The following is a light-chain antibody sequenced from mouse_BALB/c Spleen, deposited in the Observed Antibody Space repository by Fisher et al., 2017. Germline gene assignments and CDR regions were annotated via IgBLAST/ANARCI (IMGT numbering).Light chain of an antibody. V-gene: IGKV4-57*01. CDR3: QQWSSNPPT. CDR1: SSVSY. Sequence: IVLTQSTAIMSASPGEKITLTCSASSSVSYMHWYQQKSGTSPKLLIYSTSNLASGVPSRFSGSGSGTSYSLTISRMEGEDAATYYCQQWSSNPPTFGGGTKLEIK. CDR2: STS. J-gene: IGKJ1*01.